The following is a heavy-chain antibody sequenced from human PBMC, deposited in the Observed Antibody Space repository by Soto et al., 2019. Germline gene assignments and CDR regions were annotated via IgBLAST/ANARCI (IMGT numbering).Heavy chain of an antibody. V-gene: IGHV3-23*01. Sequence: EVQLLESGGGLVQPGGSLRLSCAASGFTFSSYAMSWVRQAPGKGLEWVSAVGGSGTSTYYADSVKGRFTISRDNSKNSLYLEMNSLRAEDTAVYYCAHHQRTTARQLGDFDYWGQGTLVTVSS. J-gene: IGHJ4*02. D-gene: IGHD6-6*01. CDR3: AHHQRTTARQLGDFDY. CDR2: VGGSGTST. CDR1: GFTFSSYA.